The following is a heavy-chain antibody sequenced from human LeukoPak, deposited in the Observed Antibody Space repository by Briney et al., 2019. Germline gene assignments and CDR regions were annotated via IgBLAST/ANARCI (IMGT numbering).Heavy chain of an antibody. J-gene: IGHJ3*02. D-gene: IGHD3-10*01. V-gene: IGHV3-48*03. CDR3: ARDRGRSALDDAFDI. CDR1: GFTFSNYL. Sequence: GGSLRLSCAASGFTFSNYLMTWVRQAPGKGLEWISYISSSGSTKYYADSVQGRFSISRDNAQNSLFLQMNSLSAEDTAVYYCARDRGRSALDDAFDIWGQGTRVTASS. CDR2: ISSSGSTK.